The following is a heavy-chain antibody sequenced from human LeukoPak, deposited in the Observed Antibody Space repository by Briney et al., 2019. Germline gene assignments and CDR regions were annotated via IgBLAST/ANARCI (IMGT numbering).Heavy chain of an antibody. CDR1: GGTFSSYA. J-gene: IGHJ4*02. CDR3: ARERHDYGDFDY. V-gene: IGHV1-69*06. Sequence: ASVKVSCKASGGTFSSYAISWVRQAPGQGLEWMGGIILIFDTANYAQKFKGRLTITADKSTSTAYMELSSLRSEDTAVYYCARERHDYGDFDYWGQGTLVTVSS. D-gene: IGHD4-17*01. CDR2: IILIFDTA.